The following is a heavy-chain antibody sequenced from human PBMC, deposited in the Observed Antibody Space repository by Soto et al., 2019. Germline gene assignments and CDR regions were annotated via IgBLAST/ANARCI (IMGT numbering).Heavy chain of an antibody. CDR1: GFSLSTRGVG. V-gene: IGHV2-5*02. Sequence: QTTLKESGPTLVKPTQTLTLTCTFSGFSLSTRGVGVAWIRQPPGKALEWLALIYWDDDKRYSPSLKNRLTITKDTSKNQVVLTMTNMDPVDTATYYCARDSSGYYGFDYWGQGTLVTVSS. CDR2: IYWDDDK. J-gene: IGHJ4*02. CDR3: ARDSSGYYGFDY. D-gene: IGHD3-22*01.